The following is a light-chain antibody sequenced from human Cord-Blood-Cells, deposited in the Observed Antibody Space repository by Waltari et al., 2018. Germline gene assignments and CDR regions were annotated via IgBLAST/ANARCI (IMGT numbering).Light chain of an antibody. CDR2: DVS. V-gene: IGLV2-11*01. CDR3: CSDAGSYTWV. CDR1: SSAVGGYNY. Sequence: QSALTQPHSVSGSPGQSVTITCTGTSSAVGGYNYVSWYQQHPGKAPKLMIYDVSKRPSGVPDRFSGSKSGNTASLTISGLQAEDEADYYCCSDAGSYTWVFGGGTKLTVL. J-gene: IGLJ3*02.